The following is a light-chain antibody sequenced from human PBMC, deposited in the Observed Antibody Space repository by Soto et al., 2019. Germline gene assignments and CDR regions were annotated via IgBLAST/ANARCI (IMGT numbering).Light chain of an antibody. CDR3: GTWDSSLSEGV. V-gene: IGLV1-51*01. CDR1: NSNIANNY. CDR2: DNN. Sequence: QSVLTQPPSVSAAPGQKVTISCSGSNSNIANNYVSWYQHLPGTAPKLLIYDNNKRPSGIPDRFSGSKSGTSATLGITGLQTGDEANYYCGTWDSSLSEGVFGGGTKVTVL. J-gene: IGLJ2*01.